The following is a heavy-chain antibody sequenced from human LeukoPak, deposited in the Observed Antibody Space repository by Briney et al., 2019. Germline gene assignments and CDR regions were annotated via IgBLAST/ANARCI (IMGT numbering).Heavy chain of an antibody. Sequence: PGGTLRLSCAASGFTFRSYGMSWVRQAPGKGLEWVSAISGSGGSTYYADSVKGRFTISRDNSKNTLYLQMNSLRAEDTALYYCAKDVKYNWNYIDYWGQGALVTVSS. D-gene: IGHD1-20*01. J-gene: IGHJ4*02. CDR2: ISGSGGST. CDR3: AKDVKYNWNYIDY. CDR1: GFTFRSYG. V-gene: IGHV3-23*01.